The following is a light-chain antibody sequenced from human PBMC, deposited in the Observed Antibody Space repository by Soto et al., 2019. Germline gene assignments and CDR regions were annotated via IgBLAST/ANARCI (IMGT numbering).Light chain of an antibody. CDR3: QHYHKSPI. CDR1: LSVSSTY. Sequence: EIVLTQFPGTLSLSPGERATLSCRASLSVSSTYLAWYQQKPGQAPRLLIFGASSRATGIPDRFSASGSGTDFILAISRLEPEDFALYYCQHYHKSPIFGGGTKVEIK. J-gene: IGKJ4*01. V-gene: IGKV3-20*01. CDR2: GAS.